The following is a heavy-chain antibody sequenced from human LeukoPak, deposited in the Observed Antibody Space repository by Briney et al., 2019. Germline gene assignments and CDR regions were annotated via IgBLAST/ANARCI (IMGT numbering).Heavy chain of an antibody. CDR2: IWYDGSNK. V-gene: IGHV3-33*01. CDR3: ARDQGYYDSSGYYYAGDYYYGMDV. CDR1: GFTFSSYG. D-gene: IGHD3-22*01. Sequence: PGRSLTLSCAASGFTFSSYGMRWVRQAPGKGLEWVAVIWYDGSNKYYADSVKGRFTSSRDNSKNTLYLQMNSLRAEDTAVYYCARDQGYYDSSGYYYAGDYYYGMDVWGQGTTVTVSS. J-gene: IGHJ6*02.